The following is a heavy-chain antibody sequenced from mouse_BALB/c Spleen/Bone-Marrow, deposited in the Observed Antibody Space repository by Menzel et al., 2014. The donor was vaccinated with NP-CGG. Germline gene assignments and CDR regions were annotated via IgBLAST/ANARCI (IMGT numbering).Heavy chain of an antibody. J-gene: IGHJ2*01. CDR3: TTLARSDFDY. CDR2: IYPGNSDT. Sequence: EVKLMESGTVLARPGAAVKMSCKASGYTFSNYWMHWVKQRPGQGLEWIGTIYPGNSDTTYNQKFKGKAKLTAVTSTSTAYMELSSLTNEDSAVYYCTTLARSDFDYWGQVTTLTVSS. V-gene: IGHV1-5*01. CDR1: GYTFSNYW. D-gene: IGHD3-1*01.